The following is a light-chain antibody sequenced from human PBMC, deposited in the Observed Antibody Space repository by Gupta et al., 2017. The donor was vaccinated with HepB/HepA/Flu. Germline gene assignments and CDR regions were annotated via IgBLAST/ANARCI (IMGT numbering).Light chain of an antibody. J-gene: IGLJ3*02. V-gene: IGLV2-23*02. CDR3: CSYAGRSTVV. Sequence: QSALTLPASVSGSPGQSITISCTGTSSDVGSFNLVSWYQQHPGKAPRLIIYEVTKRPSGLSNRFSGSKSGDTASLTISGLQAEDEGDYYCCSYAGRSTVVFGGGTKLTVL. CDR2: EVT. CDR1: SSDVGSFNL.